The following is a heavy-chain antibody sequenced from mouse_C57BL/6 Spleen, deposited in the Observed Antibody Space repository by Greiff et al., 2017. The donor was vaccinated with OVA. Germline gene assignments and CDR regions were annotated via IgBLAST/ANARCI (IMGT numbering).Heavy chain of an antibody. D-gene: IGHD4-1*01. CDR2: INTSNGGT. J-gene: IGHJ2*01. CDR3: GNTGGFDFDY. V-gene: IGHV1-53*01. CDR1: GYTFTSYW. Sequence: QVQLLQPGTELVKPGASVKLSCTASGYTFTSYWMHWVKQRPGQGLEWIGNINTSNGGTNYTEKFKSKATLTVDKTSSTAYMQLSSLTSEDSAVYNDGNTGGFDFDYWGQGTPLTVSS.